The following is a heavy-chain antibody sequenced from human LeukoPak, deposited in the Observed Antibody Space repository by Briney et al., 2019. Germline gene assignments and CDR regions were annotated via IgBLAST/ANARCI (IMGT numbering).Heavy chain of an antibody. CDR1: GFTFSSYA. V-gene: IGHV3-64D*06. D-gene: IGHD3-22*01. Sequence: GGSLRLSCSASGFTFSSYAMHWVRQAPGKGLEYVSAISSNGGSTYYADSVKGRFTISRDNSKNTLYLQMSSLRAEDTAVYYCVKEVEDSSGYYWDYWGQGTLVTVSS. CDR3: VKEVEDSSGYYWDY. CDR2: ISSNGGST. J-gene: IGHJ4*02.